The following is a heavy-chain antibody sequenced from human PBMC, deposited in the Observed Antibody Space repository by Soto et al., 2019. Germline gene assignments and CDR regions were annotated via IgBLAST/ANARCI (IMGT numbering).Heavy chain of an antibody. V-gene: IGHV5-51*01. D-gene: IGHD3-22*01. Sequence: EVQLVQSGAEVKKPGESLKISCKAFGYTFTNHWIGWVRQMPGKGLEWMGIIFPDDSDSKYSPSFQGQVTFSVDNSISTAYLQWGSLKASDTAMYYCVRQMYDSSGTRSDIWGRGTLVTVSS. CDR1: GYTFTNHW. J-gene: IGHJ4*02. CDR2: IFPDDSDS. CDR3: VRQMYDSSGTRSDI.